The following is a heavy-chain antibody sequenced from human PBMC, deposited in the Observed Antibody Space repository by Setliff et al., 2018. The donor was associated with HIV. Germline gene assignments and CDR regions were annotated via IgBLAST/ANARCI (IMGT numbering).Heavy chain of an antibody. D-gene: IGHD6-19*01. V-gene: IGHV3-7*03. CDR1: GFLFGNSW. CDR2: MNQDGSTK. Sequence: GGSLRLSCVASGFLFGNSWMVWVRHTPGTGLEWVAVMNQDGSTKNYVDSVKGRFTISRDNSKNTLYLQMNSLRADDTAVYYCARGKYSSGWYRWFDPWGQGTLVTVSS. J-gene: IGHJ5*02. CDR3: ARGKYSSGWYRWFDP.